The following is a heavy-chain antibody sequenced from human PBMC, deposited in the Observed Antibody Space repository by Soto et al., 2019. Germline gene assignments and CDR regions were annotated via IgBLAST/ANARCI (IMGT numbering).Heavy chain of an antibody. Sequence: SGGSLRLSCGASGFDFNNYWMHWVRQDPGKGLVWVSRINGDGSDTKYADSVKGRFTISRDNAKNTVYLQMNSLRAEDTAVYYCARDQTTGDWFDAWGQGTLVTVSS. D-gene: IGHD4-17*01. CDR3: ARDQTTGDWFDA. CDR1: GFDFNNYW. V-gene: IGHV3-74*03. J-gene: IGHJ5*02. CDR2: INGDGSDT.